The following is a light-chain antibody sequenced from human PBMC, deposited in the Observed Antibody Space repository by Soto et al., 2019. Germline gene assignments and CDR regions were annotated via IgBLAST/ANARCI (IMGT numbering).Light chain of an antibody. V-gene: IGKV1-5*01. CDR2: DAS. Sequence: DIQFTQSPSTLSASVGDRVTITCRASQSVGSWLAWYQQRTGKAPRLLIYDASSLDSGVPARFSGSGSGTEFTLTLSRLQSEDFSVYYCQQYNNWPRTFGQGTKVDIK. CDR1: QSVGSW. CDR3: QQYNNWPRT. J-gene: IGKJ1*01.